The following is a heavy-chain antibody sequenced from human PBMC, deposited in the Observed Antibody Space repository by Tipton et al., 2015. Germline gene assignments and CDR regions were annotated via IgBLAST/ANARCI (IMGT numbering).Heavy chain of an antibody. CDR1: GDSVSSNSAA. Sequence: PGLVKPSQTLSLTCAISGDSVSSNSAAWNWIRQSPSGGLEWLGRTYYRSKWSNNYAVSVGSRITISADTSKNQFSLQLNSVTAADTAVFYCARAREGCSTNSCYLDPGAQGALAPVPS. V-gene: IGHV6-1*01. CDR2: TYYRSKWSN. J-gene: IGHJ5*02. CDR3: ARAREGCSTNSCYLDP. D-gene: IGHD2-2*01.